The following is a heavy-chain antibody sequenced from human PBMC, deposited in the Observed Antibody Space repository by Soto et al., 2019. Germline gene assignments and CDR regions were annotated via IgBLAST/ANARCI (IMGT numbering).Heavy chain of an antibody. CDR2: ISAYNGNT. J-gene: IGHJ6*02. CDR1: GYTFTSYG. V-gene: IGHV1-18*01. Sequence: QVQLVQSGAEVKKPGASVKVSCKASGYTFTSYGISWVRQAPGQGLEWMGWISAYNGNTNYAQKLQGRVTMTTDTSTSTAYMELRSLRSDDTAVYYCARDRGKDYDFWSGYPYGMDVWSQGTTVTVSS. D-gene: IGHD3-3*01. CDR3: ARDRGKDYDFWSGYPYGMDV.